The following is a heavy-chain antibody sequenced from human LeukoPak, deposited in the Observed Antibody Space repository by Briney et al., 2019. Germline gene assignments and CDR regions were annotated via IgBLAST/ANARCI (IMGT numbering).Heavy chain of an antibody. V-gene: IGHV3-7*01. CDR1: GFTFSSYW. D-gene: IGHD2-8*01. J-gene: IGHJ4*02. CDR2: IKQDGSEK. CDR3: AKNDRCRPAYFDY. Sequence: PGGSLRLSCAASGFTFSSYWMSWVRQAPGKGLEWVANIKQDGSEKDYVDSVKGRFTISRDNAKNSLYLQMNSLRPEDTAVYYCAKNDRCRPAYFDYWGQGTLVTVSS.